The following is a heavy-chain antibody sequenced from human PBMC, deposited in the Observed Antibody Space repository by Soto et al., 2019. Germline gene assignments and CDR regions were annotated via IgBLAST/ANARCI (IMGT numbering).Heavy chain of an antibody. CDR2: INPNSGAT. D-gene: IGHD5-12*01. Sequence: QVQLVQSGAEVRKPGASVTVSCRTSGDTFSDYYIHWVRQAPGQGLEWMGWINPNSGATNYAQKLRGWGTMTMDASIRTVYMQLSRLRSDDTAVYYCARESGGATATLDYYYCYMDVWGTGTTVTVSS. J-gene: IGHJ6*03. CDR1: GDTFSDYY. CDR3: ARESGGATATLDYYYCYMDV. V-gene: IGHV1-2*04.